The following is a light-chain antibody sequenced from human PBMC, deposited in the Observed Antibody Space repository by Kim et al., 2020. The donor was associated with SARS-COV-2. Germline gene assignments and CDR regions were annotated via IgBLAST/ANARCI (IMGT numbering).Light chain of an antibody. Sequence: SVTSSCTGSSSNSGAGHDVHWYQQLPGAAPKLLIYDNTSRPSGIADRFSGSKSGTSASLAITGLQAEDEADYYCQTYDSSLSGSLFGGGTKLTVL. CDR3: QTYDSSLSGSL. V-gene: IGLV1-40*01. CDR2: DNT. J-gene: IGLJ3*02. CDR1: SSNSGAGHD.